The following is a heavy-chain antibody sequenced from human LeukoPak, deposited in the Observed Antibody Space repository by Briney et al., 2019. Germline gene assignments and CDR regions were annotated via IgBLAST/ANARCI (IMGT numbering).Heavy chain of an antibody. CDR1: GGSISSYY. J-gene: IGHJ6*02. D-gene: IGHD3-10*01. CDR2: IYYSGST. CDR3: AKVLLWFGESGHYGMDV. V-gene: IGHV4-59*08. Sequence: SETLSLTCTVSGGSISSYYWSWIRQPPGKGLEWIGYIYYSGSTNYNPSLKSRVTISVDTSKNQFSLKLSSVTAADTAVYYCAKVLLWFGESGHYGMDVWGQGTTVTVSS.